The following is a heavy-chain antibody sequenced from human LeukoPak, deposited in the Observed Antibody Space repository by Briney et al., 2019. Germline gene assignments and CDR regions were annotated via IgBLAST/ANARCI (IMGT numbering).Heavy chain of an antibody. CDR3: ARAGAVPAAPSNYYYMDV. D-gene: IGHD2-2*01. V-gene: IGHV1-2*02. J-gene: IGHJ6*03. CDR2: INPNSGGT. CDR1: GYTFTGYY. Sequence: GASVKVSCKASGYTFTGYYMHWVRQAPGQGLEWMGWINPNSGGTNYAQKFQGRVTMTRDTSISTAYMELSRLRSDDTAVYYCARAGAVPAAPSNYYYMDVWGKGTTVTVSS.